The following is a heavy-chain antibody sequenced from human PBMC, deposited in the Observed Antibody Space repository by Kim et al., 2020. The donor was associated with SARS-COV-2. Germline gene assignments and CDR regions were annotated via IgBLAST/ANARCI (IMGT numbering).Heavy chain of an antibody. CDR3: ARAPFTMIVVVPYFDY. D-gene: IGHD3-22*01. V-gene: IGHV4-31*03. J-gene: IGHJ4*02. CDR2: IYYSGST. CDR1: GGSISSGGYY. Sequence: SETLSLTCTVSGGSISSGGYYWSWIRQHPGKGLEWIGYIYYSGSTYYNPSLKSRVTISVDTSKNQFSLKLSSVTAADTAVYYCARAPFTMIVVVPYFDYWGQGTLVTVSS.